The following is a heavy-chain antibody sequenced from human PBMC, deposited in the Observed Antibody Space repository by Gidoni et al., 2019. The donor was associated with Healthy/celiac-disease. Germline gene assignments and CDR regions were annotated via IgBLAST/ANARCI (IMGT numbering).Heavy chain of an antibody. D-gene: IGHD2-15*01. Sequence: SGAEVKKPGSSVKVSCKVSGGTFSSYAISWVRQAPGQGLEWMGGIIPIFGTANYAQKFQGRVTITADKSTSTAYMELSSLRSEDTAVYYCARGVVLGCSGGSCYSSDYYYGMDVWGQGTTVTVSS. CDR2: IIPIFGTA. V-gene: IGHV1-69*06. CDR3: ARGVVLGCSGGSCYSSDYYYGMDV. CDR1: GGTFSSYA. J-gene: IGHJ6*02.